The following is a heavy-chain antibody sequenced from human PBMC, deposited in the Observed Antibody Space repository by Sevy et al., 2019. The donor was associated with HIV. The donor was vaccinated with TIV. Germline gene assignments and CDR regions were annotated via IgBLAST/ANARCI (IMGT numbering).Heavy chain of an antibody. CDR3: ARDLVIPATTDYFYYGMDV. Sequence: GGSLRLSCAASGFTIRTYNMNWVRQAPGKGLEWVSSISSSSTYIYYADSVKGRFTISRDNAKNSLYLQMSSLRAEDTAVYYWARDLVIPATTDYFYYGMDVWGQGTTVTVS. J-gene: IGHJ6*02. CDR1: GFTIRTYN. CDR2: ISSSSTYI. V-gene: IGHV3-21*01. D-gene: IGHD2-15*01.